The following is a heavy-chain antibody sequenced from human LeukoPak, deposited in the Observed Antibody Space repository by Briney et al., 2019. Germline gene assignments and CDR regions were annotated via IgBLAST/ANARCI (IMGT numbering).Heavy chain of an antibody. Sequence: PGGSLRLSCAASGFIFSSYSMNWVRQAPGKGLEWVSSISSSSSYIYYADSVKGRFTISRDNAKNSLYLQMNSLRAEDTAVYYCARSGGIVVVPAAPHHDAFDIWGQGTMVTVSS. D-gene: IGHD2-2*01. CDR2: ISSSSSYI. V-gene: IGHV3-21*01. CDR1: GFIFSSYS. CDR3: ARSGGIVVVPAAPHHDAFDI. J-gene: IGHJ3*02.